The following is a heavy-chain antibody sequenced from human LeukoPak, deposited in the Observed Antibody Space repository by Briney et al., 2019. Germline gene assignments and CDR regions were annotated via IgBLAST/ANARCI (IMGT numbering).Heavy chain of an antibody. D-gene: IGHD4-17*01. CDR2: IYHSGSA. CDR1: DYSISSGYY. Sequence: SETLSLTCSVSDYSISSGYYWGWIRQPPGKGLEWIGSMEWIGSIYHSGSAYYNPSLKSRVTISVDTSKNQFSLKLSSVTAADTAVYYCARGRHIPMTTVFWFDPWGQGTLVTVSS. V-gene: IGHV4-38-2*02. CDR3: ARGRHIPMTTVFWFDP. J-gene: IGHJ5*02.